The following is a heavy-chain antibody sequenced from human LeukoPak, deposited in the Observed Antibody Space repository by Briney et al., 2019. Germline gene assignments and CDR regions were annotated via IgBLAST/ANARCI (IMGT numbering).Heavy chain of an antibody. CDR1: GFTSSNYG. J-gene: IGHJ4*02. D-gene: IGHD3-10*01. CDR3: AKDWVVRGVISS. Sequence: RRSLCPSCAASGFTSSNYGMHWVRQAPGKGLEWVAGISYDGNNKYYVESVKGRFTISRDNSTNTLYLQMNSLRAEDTAVYYCAKDWVVRGVISSGGQETLVTVSS. CDR2: ISYDGNNK. V-gene: IGHV3-30*18.